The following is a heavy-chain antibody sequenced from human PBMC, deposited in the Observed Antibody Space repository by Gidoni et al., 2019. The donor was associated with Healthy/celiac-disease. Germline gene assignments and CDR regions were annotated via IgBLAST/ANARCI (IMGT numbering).Heavy chain of an antibody. V-gene: IGHV3-21*01. Sequence: EVQLVESGRGLVKPGGSLRLSCAASGFTFSSYSMNWVRQAPGKGLEWVSSISSSSSYIYYAASVKGRFTISRDNAKNSLYLQMNSLRAEDTAVYYCARELGMITFGGDIVLQDYWGQGTLVTVSS. CDR3: ARELGMITFGGDIVLQDY. D-gene: IGHD3-16*02. J-gene: IGHJ4*02. CDR1: GFTFSSYS. CDR2: ISSSSSYI.